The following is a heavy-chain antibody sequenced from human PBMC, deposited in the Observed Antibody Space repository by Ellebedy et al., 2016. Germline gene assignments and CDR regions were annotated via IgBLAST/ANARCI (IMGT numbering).Heavy chain of an antibody. CDR1: GFTFSRYW. Sequence: GESLKISCAASGFTFSRYWMDWVRQAPGKGLVWASRIKSDGSSTTYADSVKGRFTISRDNAENTLYLQMNSLRAEDSAVYYCASLDYWGQGTLVTVSS. CDR2: IKSDGSST. CDR3: ASLDY. J-gene: IGHJ4*02. V-gene: IGHV3-74*01.